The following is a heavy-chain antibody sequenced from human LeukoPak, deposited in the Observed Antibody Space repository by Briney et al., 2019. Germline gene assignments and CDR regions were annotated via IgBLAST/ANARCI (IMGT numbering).Heavy chain of an antibody. J-gene: IGHJ4*02. CDR1: GGSISSGSYY. V-gene: IGHV4-31*03. D-gene: IGHD2-2*01. CDR3: ARLSCGSTSCPFDY. Sequence: SETLSLTCIVSGGSISSGSYYWSWIRQLPGKGLEWIGYIYYSGSTYHNPSLKSRVTISVDTSKNQFSLKLSSVTAADTAVYYCARLSCGSTSCPFDYWGQGTLVTVSS. CDR2: IYYSGST.